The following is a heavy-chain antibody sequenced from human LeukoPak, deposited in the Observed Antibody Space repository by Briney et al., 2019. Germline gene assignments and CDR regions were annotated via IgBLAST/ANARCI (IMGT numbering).Heavy chain of an antibody. CDR1: GGSISSSSYY. Sequence: SETLSLTCTVSGGSISSSSYYWGWIRQPPGKGVEWIGSIYYSGSTYYNPSLKSRVTISVDTSKNQFSLKLSSVTAADTAVYYCAKSSGFDYWGQGTLVTVSS. J-gene: IGHJ4*02. V-gene: IGHV4-39*01. D-gene: IGHD6-19*01. CDR3: AKSSGFDY. CDR2: IYYSGST.